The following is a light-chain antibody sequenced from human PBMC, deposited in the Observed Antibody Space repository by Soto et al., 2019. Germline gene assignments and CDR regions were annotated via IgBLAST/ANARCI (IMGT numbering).Light chain of an antibody. J-gene: IGLJ1*01. CDR3: PIYERSSLRGYV. Sequence: QSVLTQPPSVSGAPGQRVTISCTGSSSNSGADYDVHWYQQLPGTASKLLSYANINRPSGLPDRFSGSKSVISASRAITQFEAEDETDYSFPIYERSSLRGYVFGRGNNVTVL. CDR1: SSNSGADYD. V-gene: IGLV1-40*01. CDR2: ANI.